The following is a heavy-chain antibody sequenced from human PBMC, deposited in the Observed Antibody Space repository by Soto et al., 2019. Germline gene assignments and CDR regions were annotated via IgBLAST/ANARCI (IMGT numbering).Heavy chain of an antibody. CDR1: VGSMSSSNW. CDR3: ARATLRAFDI. J-gene: IGHJ3*02. Sequence: PAESLSVSGPVSVGSMSSSNWWSCVRQPPGKGLEWIGEIYHSGSTNYNPSLKSRVTISVDKSKNQFSLKLSSVTAADTAVYYCARATLRAFDIWGQATMVSVSS. CDR2: IYHSGST. V-gene: IGHV4-4*02.